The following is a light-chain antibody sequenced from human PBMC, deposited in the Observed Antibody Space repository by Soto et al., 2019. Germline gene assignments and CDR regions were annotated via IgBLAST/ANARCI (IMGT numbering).Light chain of an antibody. J-gene: IGLJ1*01. Sequence: QSVLTQPRSVSGSPGQPVTISCTGPSSDVGGYNFVSWYQQHPDKAPQVMIYDVSKRPSGVPDRFSGSKSGNTASLTISGLQAEDEADYYCCSYAGNYIYVFGTGTRSP. CDR2: DVS. CDR1: SSDVGGYNF. V-gene: IGLV2-11*01. CDR3: CSYAGNYIYV.